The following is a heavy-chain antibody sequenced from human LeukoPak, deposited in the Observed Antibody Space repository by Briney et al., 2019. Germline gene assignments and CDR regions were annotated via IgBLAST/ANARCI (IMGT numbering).Heavy chain of an antibody. CDR3: AKRPSDYGDYVSYFDY. CDR2: ISDNGRRK. Sequence: GGSLRLSCAASGFSFISYGMHWVRQAPGKGLEWGGVISDNGRRKDYADSVKGRFTISRDNSKDTLYLQMNSLRAEDTAVYYCAKRPSDYGDYVSYFDYWGQGTLVTVSS. D-gene: IGHD4-17*01. CDR1: GFSFISYG. V-gene: IGHV3-30*18. J-gene: IGHJ4*02.